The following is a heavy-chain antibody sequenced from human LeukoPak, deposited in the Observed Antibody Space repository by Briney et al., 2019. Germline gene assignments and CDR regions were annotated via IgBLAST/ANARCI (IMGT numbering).Heavy chain of an antibody. V-gene: IGHV4-39*01. Sequence: PSETLSLTCTASGGSITSSSYYWGWIRQPPGKGLEWVGSIYYSGNTYYNPSLKSRGTIYVDTHNNQFSLKLTSVTAADTAVYYCARRKSRWYFDLWGRGTLVTVSS. J-gene: IGHJ2*01. CDR2: IYYSGNT. CDR3: ARRKSRWYFDL. CDR1: GGSITSSSYY.